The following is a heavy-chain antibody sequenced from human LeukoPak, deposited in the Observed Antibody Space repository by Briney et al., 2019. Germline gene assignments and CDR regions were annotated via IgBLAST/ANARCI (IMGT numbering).Heavy chain of an antibody. CDR1: GLTVSSNY. V-gene: IGHV3-21*01. J-gene: IGHJ6*02. CDR3: ARVEGYCSSGSCYGLDV. CDR2: ITSSSSDK. Sequence: GGSLRLSCAASGLTVSSNYMNWVRQAPGKGPEWVSSITSSSSDKYYAESVKGRFTISRDNAKNSLYLQLNSLRAEDTAIYYCARVEGYCSSGSCYGLDVWGQGTTVTVSS. D-gene: IGHD2-15*01.